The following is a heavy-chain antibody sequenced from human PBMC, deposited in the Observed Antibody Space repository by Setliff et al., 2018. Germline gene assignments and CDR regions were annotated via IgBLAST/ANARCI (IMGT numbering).Heavy chain of an antibody. CDR3: ARDVRVASSSWFKSAFDI. V-gene: IGHV4-34*01. Sequence: SETLSLTCAVYGGSFTDHFWSWIRQPPGKGLEWIGEINHSGSTNYNPSLKSRLSISVDASKNQFSLKLSSVTAADTAVYYCARDVRVASSSWFKSAFDIWGQGTMVTVSS. J-gene: IGHJ3*02. D-gene: IGHD6-13*01. CDR1: GGSFTDHF. CDR2: INHSGST.